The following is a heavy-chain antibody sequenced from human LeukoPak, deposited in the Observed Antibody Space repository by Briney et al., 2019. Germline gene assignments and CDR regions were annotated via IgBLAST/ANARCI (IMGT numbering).Heavy chain of an antibody. CDR2: INHSGST. D-gene: IGHD3-22*01. J-gene: IGHJ2*01. CDR1: GGSFSGYY. V-gene: IGHV4-34*01. Sequence: PSETLSLTRAVYGGSFSGYYWSWIRQPSGKGLEWIGEINHSGSTNYNPSLKSRVTISVDTSKNQFSLKLSSMTAADTAVYYCARGVTMIVVVIHDWYFDLWGRGTLVTVSS. CDR3: ARGVTMIVVVIHDWYFDL.